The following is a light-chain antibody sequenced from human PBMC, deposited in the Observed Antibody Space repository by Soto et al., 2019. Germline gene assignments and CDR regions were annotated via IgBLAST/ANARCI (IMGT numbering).Light chain of an antibody. Sequence: DIQLTQSPSFLSESVGDRVTITCRASQGIGSYLAWYQQIPGKAPKLLIYAASTLQNGVPSRFSGSGSGTDFTLPISSLQPEDFATYYCQQLNSYSTFGQGTRLEIE. CDR3: QQLNSYST. CDR2: AAS. V-gene: IGKV1-9*01. CDR1: QGIGSY. J-gene: IGKJ5*01.